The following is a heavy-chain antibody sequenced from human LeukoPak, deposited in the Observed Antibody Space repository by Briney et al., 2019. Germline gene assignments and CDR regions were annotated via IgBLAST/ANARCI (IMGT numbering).Heavy chain of an antibody. J-gene: IGHJ5*02. CDR2: INPRDGST. D-gene: IGHD4-17*01. Sequence: ASVKVSCKASGHTFTSYYIHWVRQAPGQGLEWMGIINPRDGSTSYAQKYQGRVTMTRDTSTSTVYMELSSLRSEDTAVYYCARGDGDYAGFDPWGQGTLVTVCS. CDR3: ARGDGDYAGFDP. CDR1: GHTFTSYY. V-gene: IGHV1-46*01.